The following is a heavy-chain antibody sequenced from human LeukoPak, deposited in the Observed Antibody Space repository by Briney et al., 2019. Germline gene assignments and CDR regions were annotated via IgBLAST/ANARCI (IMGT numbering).Heavy chain of an antibody. V-gene: IGHV1-46*01. CDR1: GYTFTSYY. D-gene: IGHD3-10*01. J-gene: IGHJ6*03. CDR2: INPSGGST. Sequence: ASVKVPCKASGYTFTSYYMHWVRQAPGQGLEWMGIINPSGGSTSYAQKFQGRVTMTRDMSTSTVYMELSSLRSEDTAVYYCARVPMVRGVTHYYYMDVWGKGTTVTVSS. CDR3: ARVPMVRGVTHYYYMDV.